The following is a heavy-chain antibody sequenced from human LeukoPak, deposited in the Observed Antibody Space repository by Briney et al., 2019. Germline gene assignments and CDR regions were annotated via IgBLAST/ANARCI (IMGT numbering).Heavy chain of an antibody. Sequence: SETLSLTCAVYGGSFSGYYWSWIRQPPGKGLEWIGEINHSGSTNYNPSLKSRVTISVDTSKSQFSLKLSSVTAADTAVYYCARGAESKILWFGELPFDYWGQGTLVTVSS. CDR1: GGSFSGYY. CDR2: INHSGST. D-gene: IGHD3-10*01. V-gene: IGHV4-34*01. CDR3: ARGAESKILWFGELPFDY. J-gene: IGHJ4*02.